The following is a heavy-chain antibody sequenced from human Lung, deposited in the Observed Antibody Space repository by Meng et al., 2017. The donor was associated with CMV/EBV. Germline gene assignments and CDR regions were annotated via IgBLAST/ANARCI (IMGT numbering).Heavy chain of an antibody. D-gene: IGHD2-21*01. J-gene: IGHJ4*02. CDR1: GFRFDDYG. CDR3: AKDLLLLWGNNAYFDQ. Sequence: SCAASGFRFDDYGMHWVRQTPGKGLEWVAFIRHDGTNKFYGASVKGRFTISRDNSKSTVYLQMNSMRAEETARYYCAKDLLLLWGNNAYFDQLVQGTLVTVSS. CDR2: IRHDGTNK. V-gene: IGHV3-30*02.